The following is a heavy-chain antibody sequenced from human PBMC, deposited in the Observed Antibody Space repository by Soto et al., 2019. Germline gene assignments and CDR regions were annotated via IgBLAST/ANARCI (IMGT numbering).Heavy chain of an antibody. D-gene: IGHD4-17*01. J-gene: IGHJ4*02. V-gene: IGHV3-23*01. CDR1: GFTFSSYA. CDR3: ATTASMTIRDGFDH. Sequence: EVQVLESGGGLVQPGGSLRLSFAASGFTFSSYAMSWVRQAPGQGLEWVSAISGSGRNPYYADSVKGRLTISRDNTKNTLYLHMNSLRAADTALYYCATTASMTIRDGFDHWGKGTLVTVSS. CDR2: ISGSGRNP.